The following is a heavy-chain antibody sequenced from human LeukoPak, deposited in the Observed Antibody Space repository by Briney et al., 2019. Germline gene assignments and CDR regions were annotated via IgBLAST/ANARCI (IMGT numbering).Heavy chain of an antibody. CDR1: GYSISSGYY. CDR2: INHSGST. Sequence: PSETLSLTCTVSGYSISSGYYWGWIRQPPGKGLEWIGEINHSGSTNYNPSLKSRVTISVDTSKNQFSLKLSSVTAADTAVYYCARTSLDYYYYMDVWGKGTTVTVSS. V-gene: IGHV4-38-2*02. CDR3: ARTSLDYYYYMDV. J-gene: IGHJ6*03.